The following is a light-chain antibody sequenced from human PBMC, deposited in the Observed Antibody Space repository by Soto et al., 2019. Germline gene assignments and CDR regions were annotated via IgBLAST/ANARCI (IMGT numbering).Light chain of an antibody. V-gene: IGKV1-8*01. J-gene: IGKJ3*01. CDR2: AAS. CDR3: QQYYSYTFT. Sequence: AIRMTQSPSSFSASTGDRVTITCRASQGISSYLAWYQQKPGKAPKLLIYAASTLQSGVPSRFSGSGSWTDFTLTISCLQSEDFATDYCQQYYSYTFTFGPGTKVDIK. CDR1: QGISSY.